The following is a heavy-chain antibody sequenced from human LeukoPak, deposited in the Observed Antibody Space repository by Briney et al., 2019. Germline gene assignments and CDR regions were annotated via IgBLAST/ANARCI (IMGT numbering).Heavy chain of an antibody. CDR2: IWYDGSNK. J-gene: IGHJ4*02. V-gene: IGHV3-33*06. D-gene: IGHD5-18*01. CDR3: AKGSQPWSLV. Sequence: GGSLRLSCAASGFTFSSYGMHWVRQAPGKGPEWVAVIWYDGSNKYYADSVKGRFTISRDNSKNTLYLQMNSLRAEDTAVYYCAKGSQPWSLVWGQGTLVTVSS. CDR1: GFTFSSYG.